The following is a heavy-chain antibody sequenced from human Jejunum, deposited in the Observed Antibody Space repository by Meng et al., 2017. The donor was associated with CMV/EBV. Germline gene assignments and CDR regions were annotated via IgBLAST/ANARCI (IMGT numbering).Heavy chain of an antibody. CDR3: TRDSPVRFDF. CDR1: GFTFSDYY. V-gene: IGHV3-11*01. CDR2: ISGTGNIM. D-gene: IGHD4-17*01. Sequence: LSCAASGFTFSDYYMTWIRQTPGKGLEWLSYISGTGNIMFYADSVKGRFTIYRDNAKTSVYLQMNSLSAEDTAVYYSTRDSPVRFDFWGQGTLVTVSS. J-gene: IGHJ4*02.